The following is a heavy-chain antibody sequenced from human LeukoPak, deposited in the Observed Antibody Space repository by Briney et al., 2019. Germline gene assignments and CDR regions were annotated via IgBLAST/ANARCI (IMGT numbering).Heavy chain of an antibody. Sequence: GGSLGLSCAASGFTFSSYAMSWVRQAPGKGLEWVSAISGSGSSTYYADSVQGRFTISRDNSKNTLYLQMNSLRAEDTAVYYCAKGYTADYYDSSGYDRTDYWGQGTLVTVSS. CDR3: AKGYTADYYDSSGYDRTDY. V-gene: IGHV3-23*01. J-gene: IGHJ4*02. CDR2: ISGSGSST. D-gene: IGHD3-22*01. CDR1: GFTFSSYA.